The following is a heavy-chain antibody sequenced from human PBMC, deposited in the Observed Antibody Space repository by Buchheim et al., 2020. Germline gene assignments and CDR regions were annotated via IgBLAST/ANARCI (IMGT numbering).Heavy chain of an antibody. CDR2: IWYDGSEK. J-gene: IGHJ4*02. Sequence: EQLVESGGGVVQPGESLRLSCAASGFAFNTHAMHWVRQAPGKGLEWVAFIWYDGSEKHYIDSVKGRFSISRDNSKNTLYLEMNSLRGEDTAVYYCARDPPNSGWALDYWGQGTL. CDR1: GFAFNTHA. CDR3: ARDPPNSGWALDY. V-gene: IGHV3-33*01. D-gene: IGHD6-19*01.